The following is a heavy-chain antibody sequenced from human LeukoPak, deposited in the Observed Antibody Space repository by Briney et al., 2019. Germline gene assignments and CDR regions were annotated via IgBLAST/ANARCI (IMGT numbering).Heavy chain of an antibody. Sequence: PSETLSLTCTVSGGSISSYYWSWIRQSPGKGLEWIGYIHYSGSTNYNPSLKSRVTISVDTSKNQLSLKLSSVTAADTALYCCARHESGTVYSFDIWGQGTLVTVSS. D-gene: IGHD1-26*01. CDR3: ARHESGTVYSFDI. CDR2: IHYSGST. V-gene: IGHV4-59*08. CDR1: GGSISSYY. J-gene: IGHJ3*02.